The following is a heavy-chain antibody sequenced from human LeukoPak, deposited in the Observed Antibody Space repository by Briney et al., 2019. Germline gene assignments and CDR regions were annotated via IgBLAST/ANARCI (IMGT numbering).Heavy chain of an antibody. CDR3: ARDAAAAFFDY. Sequence: GGSLRLSCAASGFTVSSNYMSWVRQAPGKGLEWVSVIYSGGSTYYADSVKGRFTISRDNSKNTLYLQMNSLRAEDTAVYYCARDAAAAFFDYWGRGTLVTVSS. CDR1: GFTVSSNY. CDR2: IYSGGST. D-gene: IGHD6-13*01. J-gene: IGHJ4*02. V-gene: IGHV3-66*02.